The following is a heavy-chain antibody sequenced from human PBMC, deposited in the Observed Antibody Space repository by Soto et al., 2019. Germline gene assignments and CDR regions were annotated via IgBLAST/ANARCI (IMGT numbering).Heavy chain of an antibody. J-gene: IGHJ1*01. D-gene: IGHD3-22*01. Sequence: SVKVSCKASGGTFSSYAISWVRQAPGQGLEWMGGIIPIFGTTNYAQKFQGRVTITADESTSTAYMELSSLRSEDTAVYYCARGGGDYYDSSGYFGLFQHWGQGTLVTVSS. CDR1: GGTFSSYA. CDR2: IIPIFGTT. V-gene: IGHV1-69*13. CDR3: ARGGGDYYDSSGYFGLFQH.